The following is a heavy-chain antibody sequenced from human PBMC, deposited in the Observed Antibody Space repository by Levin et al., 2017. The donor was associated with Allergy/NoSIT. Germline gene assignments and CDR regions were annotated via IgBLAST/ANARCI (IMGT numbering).Heavy chain of an antibody. Sequence: PGGSLRLSCAASGFTFYTYAVTWVRQAPGKGLEWVSSISGSGDSTDYAESVKGRFTISRDNSKNTLYLQMNSLRAEDTAVYYCAKDDHSDGANWFDPWGQGTLVTVSS. J-gene: IGHJ5*02. CDR1: GFTFYTYA. CDR3: AKDDHSDGANWFDP. V-gene: IGHV3-23*01. D-gene: IGHD6-13*01. CDR2: ISGSGDST.